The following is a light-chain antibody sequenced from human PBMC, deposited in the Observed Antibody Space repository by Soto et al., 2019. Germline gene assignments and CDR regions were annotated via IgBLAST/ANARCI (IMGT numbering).Light chain of an antibody. CDR2: GAS. J-gene: IGKJ4*01. Sequence: IQLTQSPSSLSASVGDSVTITCRASQDITSYLAWYQQKPGKAPNLLIYGASTLQSGVPSRFRGGRSGTDFTLTISSLQAEDFATYYCQQTRSYPSTFGGGTKVDIK. V-gene: IGKV1-9*01. CDR1: QDITSY. CDR3: QQTRSYPST.